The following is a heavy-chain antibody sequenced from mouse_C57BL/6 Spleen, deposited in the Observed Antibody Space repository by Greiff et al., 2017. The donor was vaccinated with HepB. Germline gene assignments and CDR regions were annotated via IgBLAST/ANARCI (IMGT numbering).Heavy chain of an antibody. CDR2: IDPEDGDT. V-gene: IGHV14-1*01. Sequence: EVQLQQSGAELVRPGASVKLSCTASGFNIKDYYMLWVKQRPEQGLEWIGRIDPEDGDTEYAPKFQGKATMTADTSSNTAYLQLSSLTSEDTAVYYCTTSITTVVATRAYWGQGTLVTVSA. D-gene: IGHD1-1*01. CDR3: TTSITTVVATRAY. CDR1: GFNIKDYY. J-gene: IGHJ3*01.